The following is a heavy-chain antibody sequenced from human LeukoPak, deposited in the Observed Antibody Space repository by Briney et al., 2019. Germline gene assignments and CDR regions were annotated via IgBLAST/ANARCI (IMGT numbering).Heavy chain of an antibody. CDR3: AKDRGKAAAGWLDP. J-gene: IGHJ5*02. V-gene: IGHV3-23*01. CDR1: GFTFRNYA. Sequence: GGSLRLSCAASGFTFRNYAMSWVRQAPGKGLEWFSAISDGGTSTFYADSVKGRFTISRDNSYNTLYLQMNTLRAEDTAIYYCAKDRGKAAAGWLDPWGQGTLVTVSS. CDR2: ISDGGTST. D-gene: IGHD6-13*01.